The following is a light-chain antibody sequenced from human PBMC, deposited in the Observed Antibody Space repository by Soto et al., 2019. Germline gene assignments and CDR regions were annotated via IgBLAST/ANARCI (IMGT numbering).Light chain of an antibody. CDR1: QSVSSSY. Sequence: EIVLTQSPGTQSLSPGERATLSCRASQSVSSSYLAWYQQKPGQAPRLLIYGASSRATGIPDRFSGSGSGTDFTLTISRLEPEDFAVYYCQQYGSSLYTFGQGTKLEIK. V-gene: IGKV3-20*01. CDR3: QQYGSSLYT. CDR2: GAS. J-gene: IGKJ2*01.